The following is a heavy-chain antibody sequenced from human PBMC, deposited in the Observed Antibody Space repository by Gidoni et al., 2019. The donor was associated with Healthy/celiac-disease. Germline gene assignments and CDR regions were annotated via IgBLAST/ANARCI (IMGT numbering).Heavy chain of an antibody. D-gene: IGHD5-12*01. CDR3: ARANGYRSYYFDY. V-gene: IGHV4-31*02. Sequence: NPSLKSRVTISVDTSKNQFSLKLSSVTAADTAVYYCARANGYRSYYFDYWGQGTLVTVSS. J-gene: IGHJ4*02.